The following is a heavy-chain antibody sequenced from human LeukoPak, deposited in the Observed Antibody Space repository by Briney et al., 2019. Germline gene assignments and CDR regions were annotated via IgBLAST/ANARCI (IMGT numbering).Heavy chain of an antibody. CDR3: ATAKKYDFWSGYYDY. Sequence: ASVKVSCKVSGYTLTELSMHWVRQAPGKGLEWMGGFDPEDGETIYAQKFQGRVTITEDTSTDTAYMELSSMRSEDTAVYYCATAKKYDFWSGYYDYWGQGTLVTVSS. J-gene: IGHJ4*02. D-gene: IGHD3-3*01. CDR2: FDPEDGET. CDR1: GYTLTELS. V-gene: IGHV1-24*01.